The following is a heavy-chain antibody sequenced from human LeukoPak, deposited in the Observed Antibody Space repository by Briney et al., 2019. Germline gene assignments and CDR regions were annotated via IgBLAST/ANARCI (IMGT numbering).Heavy chain of an antibody. CDR1: EFSISPFW. V-gene: IGHV3-7*01. D-gene: IGHD2-21*02. CDR3: AKNPLATTAIPQYGMDV. CDR2: IKQDGSEK. Sequence: GGSLRLSCVASEFSISPFWMTWVRQAPGKGLEWVANIKQDGSEKYYVDSVKGRFTISRDNSKNTLYLQMNSLRAEDTAVYYCAKNPLATTAIPQYGMDVWGQGTTVTVSS. J-gene: IGHJ6*02.